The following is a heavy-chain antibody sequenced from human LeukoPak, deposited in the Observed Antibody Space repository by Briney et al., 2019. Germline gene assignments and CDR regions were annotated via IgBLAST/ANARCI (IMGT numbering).Heavy chain of an antibody. V-gene: IGHV3-9*01. J-gene: IGHJ4*02. D-gene: IGHD3-16*01. CDR2: ISWNSGSI. Sequence: GRSLRLSCAASGFTFDDYAMHWVRQAPGKGLEWVSGISWNSGSIGYADSVKGRFTISRDNAKNSLYLQMNSLRAEDTAVYYCARVQLGVLYYFDYWGQGTLVTVSS. CDR1: GFTFDDYA. CDR3: ARVQLGVLYYFDY.